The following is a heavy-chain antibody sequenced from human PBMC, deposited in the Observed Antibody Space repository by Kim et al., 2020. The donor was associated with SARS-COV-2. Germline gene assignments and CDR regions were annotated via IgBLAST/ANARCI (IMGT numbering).Heavy chain of an antibody. CDR2: IWYDGSNK. CDR1: GFTFSSYG. J-gene: IGHJ4*02. CDR3: ARDSGSYASGVNY. Sequence: GGSLRLSCAASGFTFSSYGMHWVRQAPGKGLEWVAVIWYDGSNKYYADSVKGRFTISRDNSKNTLYLQMNSLRAEDTAVYYCARDSGSYASGVNYWGQGTLVTVSS. V-gene: IGHV3-33*01. D-gene: IGHD1-26*01.